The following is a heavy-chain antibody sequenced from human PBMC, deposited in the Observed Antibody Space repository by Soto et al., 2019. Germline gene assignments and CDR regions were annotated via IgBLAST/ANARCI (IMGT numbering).Heavy chain of an antibody. D-gene: IGHD1-1*01. CDR3: ARHDYGLERRGDAFGI. V-gene: IGHV4-59*08. CDR2: IYYSGST. CDR1: GGSISSYY. Sequence: QVQLQESGPGLVKPSETLSLTCTVSGGSISSYYWSWIRQPPGKGLEWIGYIYYSGSTNYNPSLKSRVTISVDTSKNQFSLKLSSVTAADTAVYYCARHDYGLERRGDAFGIWGQGTMVTVSS. J-gene: IGHJ3*02.